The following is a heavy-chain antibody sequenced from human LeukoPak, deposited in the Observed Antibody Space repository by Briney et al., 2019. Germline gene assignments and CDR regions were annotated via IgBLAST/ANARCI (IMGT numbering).Heavy chain of an antibody. CDR1: GYTFTSYD. Sequence: ASVKVSSKASGYTFTSYDINWVRQAAGQGLEWMGWMNPNSGDTGYVEKFQGRVTMTRDTSITTAYMELSSLRSEDTAVYYCTRSGFGGGVHFDYWGQGTPVTVSS. V-gene: IGHV1-8*01. CDR2: MNPNSGDT. J-gene: IGHJ4*02. CDR3: TRSGFGGGVHFDY. D-gene: IGHD3-16*01.